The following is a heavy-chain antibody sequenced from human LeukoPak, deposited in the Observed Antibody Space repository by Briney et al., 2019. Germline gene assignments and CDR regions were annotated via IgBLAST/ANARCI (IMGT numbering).Heavy chain of an antibody. Sequence: PSETLSLTCTVSGGSISSRNWWGWVRQPPGKGLEWIGEIYHSGSTNYNPSLKTRVTISVDKSKNQFSLKLSSVTAADTAVYYCARASHDYGDYSHFDYWGQGTLVTVSS. V-gene: IGHV4-4*02. D-gene: IGHD4-17*01. CDR1: GGSISSRNW. CDR3: ARASHDYGDYSHFDY. CDR2: IYHSGST. J-gene: IGHJ4*02.